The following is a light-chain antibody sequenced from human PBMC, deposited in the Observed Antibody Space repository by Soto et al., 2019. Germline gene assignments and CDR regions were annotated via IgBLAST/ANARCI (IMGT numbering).Light chain of an antibody. J-gene: IGKJ1*01. CDR2: GAS. V-gene: IGKV3-15*01. CDR1: ESVRTN. Sequence: ETVVPQSPATLSVSPGATSTLSRRASESVRTNLAWYQQKPGQAPRLLIYGASNRATGIPARFSGSGSGTEFTLTIRSLQSEDFAVYYCQQYNNWPPWTVGQGTKVDIK. CDR3: QQYNNWPPWT.